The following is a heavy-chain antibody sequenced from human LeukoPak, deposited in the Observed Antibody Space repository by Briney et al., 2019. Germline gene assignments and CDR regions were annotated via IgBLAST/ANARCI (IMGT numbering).Heavy chain of an antibody. CDR1: GGTFSSYG. CDR3: ARDGGRKDDY. Sequence: SCKASGGTFSSYGMHWVRQAPGKGLEWVANIKQDGSEKYYVDSVKGRFTISRDNAKNSLYLQMNSLRAEDTAVYYCARDGGRKDDYWGQGTLVTVSS. CDR2: IKQDGSEK. D-gene: IGHD2-15*01. V-gene: IGHV3-7*01. J-gene: IGHJ4*02.